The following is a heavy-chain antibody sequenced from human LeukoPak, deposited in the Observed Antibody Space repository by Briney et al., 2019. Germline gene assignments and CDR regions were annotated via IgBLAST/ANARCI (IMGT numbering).Heavy chain of an antibody. CDR2: ISGSGGST. J-gene: IGHJ6*02. V-gene: IGHV3-23*01. CDR3: ARGLPNYYGMDV. CDR1: GFTFSSYA. Sequence: GGSLRLSCAASGFTFSSYAMSWGRQAPGKGLEWVSAISGSGGSTYYADSVKGRFTISRDNAKNTVYLQMNSLRTEDTAVYYCARGLPNYYGMDVWGQGTTVTVSS.